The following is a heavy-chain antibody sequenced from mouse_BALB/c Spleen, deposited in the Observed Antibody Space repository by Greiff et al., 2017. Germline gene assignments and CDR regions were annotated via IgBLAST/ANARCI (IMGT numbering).Heavy chain of an antibody. CDR3: ARQLYDGYWYFDV. D-gene: IGHD2-3*01. J-gene: IGHJ1*01. CDR1: GFSLTSYG. V-gene: IGHV2-6-2*01. CDR2: IWSDGST. Sequence: VQLQQSGPDLVAPSQSLSITCTVSGFSLTSYGVHWVRQPPGKGLEWLVVIWSDGSTTYNSALKSRLSISKDNSKSQVFLKMNSLQTDDTAMYYCARQLYDGYWYFDVWGAGTTVTVAS.